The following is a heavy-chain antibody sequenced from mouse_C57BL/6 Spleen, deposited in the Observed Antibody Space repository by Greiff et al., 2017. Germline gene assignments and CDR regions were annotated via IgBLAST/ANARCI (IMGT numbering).Heavy chain of an antibody. Sequence: EVKLVESGGDLVKPGGSLKLSCAASGFTFSSYGMSWVRQTPDKRLEWVATISSGGSYTYYPDSVKGRFTISRDNAKNTLYLQMSSRKSEDTAMYYCARGPYFDYWGQGTTLTVSS. J-gene: IGHJ2*01. CDR1: GFTFSSYG. V-gene: IGHV5-6*01. CDR2: ISSGGSYT. CDR3: ARGPYFDY.